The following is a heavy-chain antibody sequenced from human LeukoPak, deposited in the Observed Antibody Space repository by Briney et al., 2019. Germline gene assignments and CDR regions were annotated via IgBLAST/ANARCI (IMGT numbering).Heavy chain of an antibody. CDR1: GYNFNNYW. CDR3: ASGEGELPVPFDY. J-gene: IGHJ4*02. Sequence: PGESLKISCKGSGYNFNNYWIGWVRQMPGKGLEWMGIIYPGDSDTRYSPSFQGQVTISADKSISTAYLQWSSLKASDTAMYYCASGEGELPVPFDYWGQGTLVTVSS. V-gene: IGHV5-51*01. CDR2: IYPGDSDT. D-gene: IGHD1-26*01.